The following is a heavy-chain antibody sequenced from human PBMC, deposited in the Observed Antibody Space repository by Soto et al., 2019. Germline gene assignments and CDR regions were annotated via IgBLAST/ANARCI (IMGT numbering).Heavy chain of an antibody. CDR3: ANSEYSRYKNIDV. Sequence: GGSLRLSSAASGFTFRGYGMHWVRQAPGRGLEWVALISYDGSIKYYADSVRGRFTISRDNSKNTLYLQMNSLRAEDTAVYYCANSEYSRYKNIDVWGQGTTVTVSS. CDR1: GFTFRGYG. CDR2: ISYDGSIK. J-gene: IGHJ6*02. V-gene: IGHV3-30*18. D-gene: IGHD5-18*01.